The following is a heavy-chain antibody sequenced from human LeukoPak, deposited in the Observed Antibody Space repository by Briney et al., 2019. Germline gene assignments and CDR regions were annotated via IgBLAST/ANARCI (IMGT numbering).Heavy chain of an antibody. Sequence: ASVKVSCKASGYTFTSYGISWVRQAPGQGLEWMGWISAYNGNTNYAQKLQGRVTVTTDTSTSTAYMELRSLRSDDTAVYYCARAHCSSTSCYYYYGMDVWGQGTTVTVSS. V-gene: IGHV1-18*01. CDR2: ISAYNGNT. D-gene: IGHD2-2*01. CDR3: ARAHCSSTSCYYYYGMDV. CDR1: GYTFTSYG. J-gene: IGHJ6*02.